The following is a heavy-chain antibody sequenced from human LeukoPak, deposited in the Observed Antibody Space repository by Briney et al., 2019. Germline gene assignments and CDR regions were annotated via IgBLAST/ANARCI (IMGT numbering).Heavy chain of an antibody. V-gene: IGHV4-4*07. CDR3: ATSGSYFLY. D-gene: IGHD1-26*01. CDR2: IYTSGST. Sequence: PSETLSLICTVSGHPISSYYWSWIRQPAGKGLEWIGRIYTSGSTNYNPSLKSRVTMSVDTTNNQVSLKLPSETAADTAVYYCATSGSYFLYWGRGTLVTVSS. CDR1: GHPISSYY. J-gene: IGHJ4*02.